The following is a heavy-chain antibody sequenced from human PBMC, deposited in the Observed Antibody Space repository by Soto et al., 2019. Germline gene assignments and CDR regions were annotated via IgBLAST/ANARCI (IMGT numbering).Heavy chain of an antibody. Sequence: PRGSPKKSCKGFTDGYTSYCVSGVRQMPWEGPEWMGRIDPSDSYTNYSPSFQGHVTISADKSISTAYLQWSSLKASDTAMYYCARVWYQQQPQYYYYYYGMDVWGQGTTVTVSS. CDR3: ARVWYQQQPQYYYYYYGMDV. V-gene: IGHV5-10-1*01. D-gene: IGHD6-13*01. J-gene: IGHJ6*02. CDR2: IDPSDSYT. CDR1: TDGYTSYC.